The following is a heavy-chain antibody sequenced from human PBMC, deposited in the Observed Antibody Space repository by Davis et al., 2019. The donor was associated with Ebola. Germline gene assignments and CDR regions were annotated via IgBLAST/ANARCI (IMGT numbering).Heavy chain of an antibody. D-gene: IGHD3-3*01. CDR1: GYSFTSYW. Sequence: GESLKISCQGSGYSFTSYWISWVRQMLGKGLEWMGRIDPSDSYTNYSPSFQGHVTISADKSISTAYLQWRSLRASDTGTYYCAPTIFGVPQPWGQGTLVTVSS. CDR2: IDPSDSYT. CDR3: APTIFGVPQP. V-gene: IGHV5-10-1*01. J-gene: IGHJ5*02.